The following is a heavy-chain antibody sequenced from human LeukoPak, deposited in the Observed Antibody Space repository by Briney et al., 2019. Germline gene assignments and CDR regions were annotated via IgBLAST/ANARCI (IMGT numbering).Heavy chain of an antibody. D-gene: IGHD6-13*01. J-gene: IGHJ4*02. CDR2: ISYDGGNK. V-gene: IGHV3-30*18. CDR3: AKDGDIAAAGYYFDY. Sequence: PGRSLRLSCAAPGFTFSRYGMHWVRQAPDKGLEWVAVISYDGGNKYHADSVRGRFTISRDNSKNTVYLQMNSLRAEDTAVYYCAKDGDIAAAGYYFDYWGQGTLVTVSS. CDR1: GFTFSRYG.